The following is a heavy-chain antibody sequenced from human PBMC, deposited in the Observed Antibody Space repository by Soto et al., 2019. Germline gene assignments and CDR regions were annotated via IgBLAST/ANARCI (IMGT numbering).Heavy chain of an antibody. CDR3: ARVTPGNNLYYFSGLDF. D-gene: IGHD1-1*01. Sequence: PGGALGVSYVASGFTFDTYGIHWVRQAPGKGLQWVALISYEGSNTYYADSVRGRFTISRDNSKNTLYLQMNTLRPEDTGLYYCARVTPGNNLYYFSGLDFWGQGTSVPVSS. V-gene: IGHV3-30-3*01. CDR1: GFTFDTYG. CDR2: ISYEGSNT. J-gene: IGHJ6*02.